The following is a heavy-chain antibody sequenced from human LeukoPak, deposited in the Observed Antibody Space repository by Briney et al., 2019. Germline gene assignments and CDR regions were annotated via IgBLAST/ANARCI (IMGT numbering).Heavy chain of an antibody. CDR3: ARVPVYYDFWSGYPPGKTFDY. D-gene: IGHD3-3*01. V-gene: IGHV1-18*01. Sequence: ASVKVSCKASGYTFTSYGISWVRQAPGQGLEWMGWISAYNGNTNYAQKLQGRVTMTTDTSTSTAYMELRSLRSDDTAVYYCARVPVYYDFWSGYPPGKTFDYWGQGTLVTVSS. CDR2: ISAYNGNT. J-gene: IGHJ4*02. CDR1: GYTFTSYG.